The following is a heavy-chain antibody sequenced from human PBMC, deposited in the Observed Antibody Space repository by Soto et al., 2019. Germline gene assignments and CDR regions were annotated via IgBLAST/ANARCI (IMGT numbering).Heavy chain of an antibody. V-gene: IGHV3-23*01. D-gene: IGHD1-1*01. J-gene: IGHJ4*02. CDR1: GFIFSDHG. Sequence: PGGSLRLSCAVSGFIFSDHGMNWVRQAPGKGLEWVSSIDEDGSTTHYADSVKGRFTISRDNSKNTLYLQMDSLRAEDTALYYCAGVLYGFSYGKCDYWGQGTLVTVSS. CDR2: IDEDGSTT. CDR3: AGVLYGFSYGKCDY.